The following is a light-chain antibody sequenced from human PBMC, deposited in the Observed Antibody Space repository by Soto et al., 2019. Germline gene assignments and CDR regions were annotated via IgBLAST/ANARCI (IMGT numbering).Light chain of an antibody. V-gene: IGKV2-28*01. J-gene: IGKJ5*01. CDR3: MQALQSLT. CDR2: FGS. CDR1: QSLLYNNTYNY. Sequence: SFRSRQSLLYNNTYNYFDWYVQKPVQSPQLLIYFGSNRAPGVPSRFIGSGSGTDFTLKINRVEAEDVGTYYCMQALQSLTFGQGTRLENK.